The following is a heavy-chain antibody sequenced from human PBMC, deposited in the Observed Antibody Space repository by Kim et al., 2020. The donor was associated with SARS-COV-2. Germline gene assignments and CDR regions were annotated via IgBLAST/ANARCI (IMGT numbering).Heavy chain of an antibody. CDR2: IA. CDR3: ASSGYSSSWYQIDY. J-gene: IGHJ4*02. D-gene: IGHD6-13*01. Sequence: IANDAQKFQGRGTITADKSTRTAYMELSSLRSEDTAVYYCASSGYSSSWYQIDYWGQGTLVTVSS. V-gene: IGHV1-69*02.